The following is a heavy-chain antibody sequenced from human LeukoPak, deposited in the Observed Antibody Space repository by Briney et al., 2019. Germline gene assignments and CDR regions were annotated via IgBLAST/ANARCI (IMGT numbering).Heavy chain of an antibody. Sequence: GASVQVSCKASGYTFSSNDINWVRQATGQGLEWMGWMNPHSGNTGYAQKFQGRVTITRNSSISTAYMELSSLRSEDTAVYYCAREGNRSSDSSASYPLDYWGQGTLVTVSS. V-gene: IGHV1-8*01. CDR1: GYTFSSND. D-gene: IGHD1-26*01. J-gene: IGHJ4*02. CDR3: AREGNRSSDSSASYPLDY. CDR2: MNPHSGNT.